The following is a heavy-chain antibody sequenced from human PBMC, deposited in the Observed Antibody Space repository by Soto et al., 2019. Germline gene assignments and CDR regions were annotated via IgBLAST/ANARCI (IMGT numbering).Heavy chain of an antibody. CDR1: GGSISSYY. J-gene: IGHJ4*02. D-gene: IGHD2-15*01. V-gene: IGHV4-59*08. Sequence: SETLSLTCTVSGGSISSYYWSWIRQPPGKGLEWIGYIYYSGSTNYNPSLKSRVTISVDTSKNQFSLKLSSVTAADTAVYYCARGDCSGGSCDFDYWGQGTLVTVSS. CDR3: ARGDCSGGSCDFDY. CDR2: IYYSGST.